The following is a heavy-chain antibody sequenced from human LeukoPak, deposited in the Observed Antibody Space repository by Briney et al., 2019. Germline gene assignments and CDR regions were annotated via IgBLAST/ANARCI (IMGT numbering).Heavy chain of an antibody. CDR2: ISGSGGST. V-gene: IGHV3-23*01. Sequence: GGSLRLSCAASGFTFSSYAMSWVRQAPGKGLEWVSAISGSGGSTYYADSVKGRFTISRDNAKNSLYLQMNSLRAEDTAVYYCAREAVAGTGYYGMDVWGQGTTVTVSS. CDR3: AREAVAGTGYYGMDV. CDR1: GFTFSSYA. D-gene: IGHD6-19*01. J-gene: IGHJ6*02.